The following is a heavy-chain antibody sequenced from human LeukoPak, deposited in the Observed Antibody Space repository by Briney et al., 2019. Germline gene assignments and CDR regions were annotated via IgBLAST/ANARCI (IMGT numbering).Heavy chain of an antibody. V-gene: IGHV1-18*01. CDR2: ISAYNGNT. D-gene: IGHD6-19*01. CDR1: GYTFIDHG. J-gene: IGHJ5*02. Sequence: GASVTVSCKASGYTFIDHGISWVGQAPGQGREGMGRISAYNGNTNYAQRLQGRLTMTTDTSTRTAYMELRSLRSDDTAVYYCARDSGSGWYNWFDPWGQGTLVTVSS. CDR3: ARDSGSGWYNWFDP.